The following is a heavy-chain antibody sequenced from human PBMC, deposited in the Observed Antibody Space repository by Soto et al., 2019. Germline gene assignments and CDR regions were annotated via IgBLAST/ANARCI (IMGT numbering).Heavy chain of an antibody. D-gene: IGHD5-18*01. Sequence: QVQLQQSGAGLVKSSETLSLTCTVSGGSISSYYSSWIRQPARKGLEWIGRIYTSGLTNYNTFLKSRVTMSVETSKNQFSLKRSSVTAADTAVYYCAVGTAMGGSGCGDYWGQGTLVTV. CDR2: IYTSGLT. V-gene: IGHV4-4*07. J-gene: IGHJ4*02. CDR3: AVGTAMGGSGCGDY. CDR1: GGSISSYY.